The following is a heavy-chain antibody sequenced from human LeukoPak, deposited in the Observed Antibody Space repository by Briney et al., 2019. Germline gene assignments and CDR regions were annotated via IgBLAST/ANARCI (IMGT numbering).Heavy chain of an antibody. CDR1: GFTFSSYW. D-gene: IGHD6-13*01. Sequence: GGSLRLSCAASGFTFSSYWMSWVRQAPGKGLEWVANIKQDGSEKYYVDSVKGRFTISRDNAKNSLYLQMNSLRADDTAVYYCAKERSSRWYVNSLDYWGQGTLVTVSS. V-gene: IGHV3-7*03. J-gene: IGHJ4*02. CDR2: IKQDGSEK. CDR3: AKERSSRWYVNSLDY.